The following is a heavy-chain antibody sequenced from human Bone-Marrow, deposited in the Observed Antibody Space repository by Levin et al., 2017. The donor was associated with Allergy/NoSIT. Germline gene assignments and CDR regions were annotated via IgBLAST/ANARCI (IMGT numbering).Heavy chain of an antibody. D-gene: IGHD6-19*01. J-gene: IGHJ3*02. CDR1: WDSVSTDTAA. CDR2: TYYRSKWYS. CDR3: ARDKTVSGLNDAFDI. Sequence: SQTLSLTCAISWDSVSTDTAAWNWIRQSPSRGLEWLGRTYYRSKWYSNYAGSVRSRITIEPDTSKNQFSLQLKSVTPDDTAVYFCARDKTVSGLNDAFDIWGQGTLVTVSS. V-gene: IGHV6-1*01.